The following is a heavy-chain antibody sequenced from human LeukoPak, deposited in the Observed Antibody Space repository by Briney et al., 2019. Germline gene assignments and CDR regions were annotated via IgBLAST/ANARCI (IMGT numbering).Heavy chain of an antibody. J-gene: IGHJ6*02. CDR2: IIPILGIA. V-gene: IGHV1-69*04. Sequence: ASVKVSCKASGGTFSSYAISWVRQAPGQGLEWMGRIIPILGIANYAQKFQGRVTITADKSTSTAYMELSSLRSEDTAVYYCARNNYGSGSSYYYYYGMGVWGQGTTVTVSS. D-gene: IGHD3-10*01. CDR1: GGTFSSYA. CDR3: ARNNYGSGSSYYYYYGMGV.